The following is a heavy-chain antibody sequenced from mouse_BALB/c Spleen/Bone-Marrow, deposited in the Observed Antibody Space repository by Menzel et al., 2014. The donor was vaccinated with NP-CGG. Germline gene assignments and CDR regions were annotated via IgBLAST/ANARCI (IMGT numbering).Heavy chain of an antibody. V-gene: IGHV5-4*02. CDR3: ARRWFAY. J-gene: IGHJ3*01. CDR2: ISDGGSYT. CDR1: GFTFSDYY. Sequence: DVMLVESGGGLVKPGGSLKLSCAASGFTFSDYYMYWVRQTPEKRLEWVATISDGGSYTYYPDSVKGRFTISRDNAKNNLYLQMSSLKSEDTAMYYCARRWFAYWGQGTLVTVSA.